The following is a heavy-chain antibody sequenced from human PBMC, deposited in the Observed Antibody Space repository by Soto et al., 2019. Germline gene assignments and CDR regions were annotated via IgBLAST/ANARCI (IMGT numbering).Heavy chain of an antibody. Sequence: QVQLVESGGGVVQPGRSLRLSCVASGISFSRSGMHWVRQAAGKGLEWVAVISYDGSRTYYPDSVKGRFTISRDDSKNTVYLQMNSLSADDTDVYYCAKDKGTRYFDYWGQGALVTVSS. CDR3: AKDKGTRYFDY. V-gene: IGHV3-30*18. CDR2: ISYDGSRT. D-gene: IGHD1-20*01. CDR1: GISFSRSG. J-gene: IGHJ4*02.